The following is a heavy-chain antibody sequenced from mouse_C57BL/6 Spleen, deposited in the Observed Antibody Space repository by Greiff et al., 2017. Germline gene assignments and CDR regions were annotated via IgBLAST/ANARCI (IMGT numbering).Heavy chain of an antibody. CDR3: SRGNDLDV. Sequence: EVQLKESGPGLVKPSQSLSLTCSVTGYSITSGYYWNWIRQFPGNKLEWMGYISYDGSNNYNPSLKNRISITRDTSKNQFFLKLNSVTTEDTATYYCSRGNDLDVWGTGTTVTVSS. J-gene: IGHJ1*03. V-gene: IGHV3-6*01. CDR2: ISYDGSN. CDR1: GYSITSGYY.